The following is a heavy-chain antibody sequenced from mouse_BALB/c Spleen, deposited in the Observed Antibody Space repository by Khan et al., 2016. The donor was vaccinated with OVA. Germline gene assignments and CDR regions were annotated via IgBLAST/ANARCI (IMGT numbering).Heavy chain of an antibody. CDR3: TGLNARDN. CDR2: ISSGGSDT. J-gene: IGHJ4*01. D-gene: IGHD1-3*01. CDR1: GFTFSSYA. V-gene: IGHV5-9-3*01. Sequence: EVKLVESRGGLVKPGGSLKLSCAASGFTFSSYAMFWVRQTPEQRLEWVATISSGGSDTYYPDSVMGRFTIFREKDNNTLNLQMRRLRSEDTAMYYCTGLNARDNWGQGTSVTVAS.